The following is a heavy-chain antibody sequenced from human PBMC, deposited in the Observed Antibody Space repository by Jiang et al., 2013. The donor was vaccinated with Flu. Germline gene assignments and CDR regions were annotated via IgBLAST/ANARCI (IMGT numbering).Heavy chain of an antibody. Sequence: LLKPSETLSLTCAVYGGSLSGYYWSWIRQPPGKGLEWIGEIHHSGATNYNPSLKGRATISVDTSNDQFFLNLSSLTAADTAMYYCAVMTPYYYDPSGYYSDEINIWGQGTMVTSLQ. CDR3: AVMTPYYYDPSGYYSDEINI. CDR1: GGSLSGYY. V-gene: IGHV4-34*01. CDR2: IHHSGAT. D-gene: IGHD3-22*01. J-gene: IGHJ3*02.